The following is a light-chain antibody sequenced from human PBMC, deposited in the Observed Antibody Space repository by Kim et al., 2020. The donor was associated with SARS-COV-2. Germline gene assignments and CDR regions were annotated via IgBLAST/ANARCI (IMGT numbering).Light chain of an antibody. Sequence: DIQMTQSPSTLSASVGDRVTITCRASQNINNCLAWYQQKPGRAPKLLIYKASNLDAGVPSRFSGVGFGTEFTLTISSLQPDDFATYYCQQYTGSYAFGQGTKLEI. CDR2: KAS. V-gene: IGKV1-5*03. CDR1: QNINNC. J-gene: IGKJ2*01. CDR3: QQYTGSYA.